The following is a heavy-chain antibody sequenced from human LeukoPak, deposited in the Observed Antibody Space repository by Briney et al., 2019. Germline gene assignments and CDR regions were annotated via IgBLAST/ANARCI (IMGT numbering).Heavy chain of an antibody. V-gene: IGHV1-69*05. CDR3: ARERNYDFWVFDY. Sequence: ASVKVSCKASGGTFSSYAISWVRQAPGQGLEWMGGIIPIFGTANYAQKFQGRVTITTDESTSTAYMELSSLRSEDTAVYYCARERNYDFWVFDYWGQRTLVTVSS. J-gene: IGHJ4*02. CDR2: IIPIFGTA. CDR1: GGTFSSYA. D-gene: IGHD3-3*01.